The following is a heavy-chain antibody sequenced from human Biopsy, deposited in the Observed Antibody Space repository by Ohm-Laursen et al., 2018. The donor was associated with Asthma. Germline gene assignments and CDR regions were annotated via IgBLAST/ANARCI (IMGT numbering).Heavy chain of an antibody. V-gene: IGHV3-23*01. CDR3: AREGHEYCSSTSCASFDY. D-gene: IGHD2-2*01. Sequence: GSLRLSCAASGFTFSSYAMSWVRQAPGKGLEWVSAISGSGGSTYYADSVKRRFTLSRDNSKNTLYLQMNGLRAEDTAVYYCAREGHEYCSSTSCASFDYWGQGTLVTVSS. CDR2: ISGSGGST. CDR1: GFTFSSYA. J-gene: IGHJ4*02.